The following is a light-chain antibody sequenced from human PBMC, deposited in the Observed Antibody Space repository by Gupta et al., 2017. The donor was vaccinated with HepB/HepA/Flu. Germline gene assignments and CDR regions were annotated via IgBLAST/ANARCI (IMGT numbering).Light chain of an antibody. Sequence: QSVLTPPPSVSGAPGQRVTISCSGTSSNIGKGYDVHWYQQLPGKAPKVLIYGNNRRPAGVPDRFSGSKSGTAAYLVITGLQADDEADYYCQSYDTSLDVVFGGGTKLTV. V-gene: IGLV1-40*01. J-gene: IGLJ2*01. CDR3: QSYDTSLDVV. CDR2: GNN. CDR1: SSNIGKGYD.